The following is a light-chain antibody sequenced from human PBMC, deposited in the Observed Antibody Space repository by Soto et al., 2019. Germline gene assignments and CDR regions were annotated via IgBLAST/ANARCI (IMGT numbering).Light chain of an antibody. CDR3: AEWDDSLNGYV. Sequence: QSALTQPPSASGTPGQRVTISCSGGSSNIGTNAVNWYQQLPGTAPKLLIYNNNQRPSGVPDRFSGSKSGTSASLAIIGLQSEDEADYYCAEWDDSLNGYVFGTGTKVTVL. V-gene: IGLV1-44*01. CDR1: SSNIGTNA. CDR2: NNN. J-gene: IGLJ1*01.